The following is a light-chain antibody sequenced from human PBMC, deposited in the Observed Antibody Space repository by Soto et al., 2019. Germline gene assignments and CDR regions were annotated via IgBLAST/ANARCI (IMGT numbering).Light chain of an antibody. CDR1: QYINTR. V-gene: IGKV3-11*01. CDR2: QTS. Sequence: EIVLTQSPATLSSFPGDRVTLSCRASQYINTRLAWYQHRPGQAPRLLIYQTSIRAAGIPARFSASGSGTDVTLTISDVQPEDFALYYCHQRQSWPRTFGQGTRWIS. CDR3: HQRQSWPRT. J-gene: IGKJ1*01.